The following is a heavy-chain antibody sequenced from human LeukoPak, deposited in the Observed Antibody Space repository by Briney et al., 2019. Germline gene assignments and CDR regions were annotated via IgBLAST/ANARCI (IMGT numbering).Heavy chain of an antibody. V-gene: IGHV1-3*01. CDR1: GYTFAKYA. CDR3: ARSGAIDY. Sequence: ASVKVSCKASGYTFAKYAIHWVRQAPGQRLEWMGWINAGNGNTRYSQKFQGRVTITRDTSASTAYMELSSLRSEDTAVYYCARSGAIDYWGQGTLVTVSS. J-gene: IGHJ4*02. CDR2: INAGNGNT. D-gene: IGHD4-17*01.